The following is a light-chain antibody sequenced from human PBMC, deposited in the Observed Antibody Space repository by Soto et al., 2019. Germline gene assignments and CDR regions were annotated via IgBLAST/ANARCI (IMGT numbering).Light chain of an antibody. Sequence: IQMTQSSAAMSASVGDRVTITFRASQGISSNLAWYQQKPGKAPKLLIYAASTLQSGVPSRFSGSGSGTEFTLTISSLQPEDFATYYCQQFNSYPITFGQGTRLEN. CDR1: QGISSN. CDR3: QQFNSYPIT. J-gene: IGKJ5*01. V-gene: IGKV1-9*01. CDR2: AAS.